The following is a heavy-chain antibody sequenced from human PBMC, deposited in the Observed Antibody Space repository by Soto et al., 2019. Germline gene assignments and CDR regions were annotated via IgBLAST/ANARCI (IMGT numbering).Heavy chain of an antibody. CDR3: ARQGLNYYDSSGPLDY. J-gene: IGHJ4*02. Sequence: GESLKISCKGSGYSFTSYWIGWVRQMPGKGLEWMGIIYPGDSDARYSPSFQGQVTISADKSISTAYLQWSSLKASDTAMYYCARQGLNYYDSSGPLDYWGQGTLVTVLL. CDR2: IYPGDSDA. CDR1: GYSFTSYW. V-gene: IGHV5-51*01. D-gene: IGHD3-22*01.